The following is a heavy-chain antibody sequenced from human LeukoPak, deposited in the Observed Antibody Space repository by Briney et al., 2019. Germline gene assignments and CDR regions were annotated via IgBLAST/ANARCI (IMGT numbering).Heavy chain of an antibody. J-gene: IGHJ4*02. V-gene: IGHV3-53*04. Sequence: PGGSLRLSCEVSGFTVSTTFMSWVRQAPGKGLEWVSILYRGGATYYADSMKGRFSISRHDSNNTLFLQMNSLRPEDTAVYYCARGDYCDDCGYSDWGQGTLVTVSS. CDR3: ARGDYCDDCGYSD. CDR2: LYRGGAT. CDR1: GFTVSTTF. D-gene: IGHD3-22*01.